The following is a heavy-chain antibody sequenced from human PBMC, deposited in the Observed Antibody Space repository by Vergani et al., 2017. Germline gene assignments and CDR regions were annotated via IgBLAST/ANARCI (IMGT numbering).Heavy chain of an antibody. CDR3: AKDLYYGSGSYFYYYYYGMDV. CDR1: GFTFSSYA. D-gene: IGHD3-10*01. V-gene: IGHV3-23*01. CDR2: ISGSGGST. J-gene: IGHJ6*02. Sequence: EVQLLKSGGGLVQPGGSLRLSCAASGFTFSSYAMSWVRQAPGKGLEWVSAISGSGGSTYYADSVKGRFTISRDNSKNTLYLQMNSLRAEDTAVYYCAKDLYYGSGSYFYYYYYGMDVWGQGTTVTVSS.